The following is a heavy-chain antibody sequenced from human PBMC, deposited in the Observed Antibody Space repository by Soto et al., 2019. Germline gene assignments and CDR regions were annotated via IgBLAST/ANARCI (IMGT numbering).Heavy chain of an antibody. Sequence: GGSLRLSCAASGFTFSSYAMHWVRQAPGKGLEWVAVISYDGSNKYYADSVKGRFTISRDNSKNTLYLQMNSLRVEDTAVYYCASARGKWELREYYYGMDVWGQGTTVTVSS. D-gene: IGHD1-26*01. V-gene: IGHV3-30-3*01. J-gene: IGHJ6*02. CDR1: GFTFSSYA. CDR2: ISYDGSNK. CDR3: ASARGKWELREYYYGMDV.